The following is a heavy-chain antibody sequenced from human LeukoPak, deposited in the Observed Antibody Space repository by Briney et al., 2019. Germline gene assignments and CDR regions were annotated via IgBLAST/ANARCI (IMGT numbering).Heavy chain of an antibody. V-gene: IGHV3-9*01. D-gene: IGHD5-24*01. CDR2: ISWNSGSI. CDR3: AIDIAHGYPYYYYMDV. Sequence: SWGSLRLSCAASGFTFDDYAMHWVRQAPGKGLEWVSGISWNSGSIGYADSVKGRFTISRDNAKNSLYLQMNSLRAEDTALYYCAIDIAHGYPYYYYMDVWGKGTTVTISS. CDR1: GFTFDDYA. J-gene: IGHJ6*03.